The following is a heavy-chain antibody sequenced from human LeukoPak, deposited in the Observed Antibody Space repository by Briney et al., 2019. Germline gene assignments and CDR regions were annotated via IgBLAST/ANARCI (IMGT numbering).Heavy chain of an antibody. CDR3: ARVAIPAAIHDYYYYMDV. D-gene: IGHD2-2*02. V-gene: IGHV1-2*02. Sequence: ASVKVSCKASGYTLTGYYMHWVRQAPGQGLEWMGWINPNSGGTNYAQKFQGRVTMTRDTSISTAYMELSRLRSDDTAVYYCARVAIPAAIHDYYYYMDVWGKGTTVTVSS. CDR1: GYTLTGYY. CDR2: INPNSGGT. J-gene: IGHJ6*03.